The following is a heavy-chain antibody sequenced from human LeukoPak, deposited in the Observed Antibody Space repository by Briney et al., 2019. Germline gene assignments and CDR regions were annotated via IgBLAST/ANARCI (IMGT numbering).Heavy chain of an antibody. Sequence: GGSLRLSCAASGFIFRSYWMHWVRQAPGKGLEWVSSVTSSSTYIYYAESVKGRFAISRDNAKNSLYLQMDSLRPEDTAVYYCARDVDVSAAVIPGYFDSWGQGTLVTVSS. CDR3: ARDVDVSAAVIPGYFDS. J-gene: IGHJ4*02. D-gene: IGHD2-2*01. CDR2: VTSSSTYI. V-gene: IGHV3-21*01. CDR1: GFIFRSYW.